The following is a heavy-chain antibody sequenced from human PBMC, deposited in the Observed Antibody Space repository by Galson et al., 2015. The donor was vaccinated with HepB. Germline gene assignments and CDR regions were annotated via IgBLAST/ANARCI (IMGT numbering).Heavy chain of an antibody. CDR2: ISYDGRNR. V-gene: IGHV3-30*18. Sequence: SLRLSCAASGFSFSNYGMHWVRQAPGKGLEWVTLISYDGRNRYYADSVKGRFTISRDHSKNTLFLQMNSLRGEDTAVYYCAKDGIKSTTAWYSVDYWGQATLVAVSS. J-gene: IGHJ4*02. CDR1: GFSFSNYG. CDR3: AKDGIKSTTAWYSVDY. D-gene: IGHD2-21*02.